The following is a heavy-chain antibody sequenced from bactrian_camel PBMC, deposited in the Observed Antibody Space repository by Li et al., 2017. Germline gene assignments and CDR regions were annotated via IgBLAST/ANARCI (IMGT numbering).Heavy chain of an antibody. CDR2: IDGTNST. J-gene: IGHJ6*01. CDR3: GELGSGGY. V-gene: IGHV3S53*01. CDR1: GRTYSKWC. Sequence: VQLVESGGGSVQSGGSLRLSCAASGRTYSKWCMGWYRQVPGKEREEVAAIDGTNSTSYPDSVKGRFTISRDNAKNTVYLELSSLVTEDTATYYCGELGSGGYWGQGTQVTVS.